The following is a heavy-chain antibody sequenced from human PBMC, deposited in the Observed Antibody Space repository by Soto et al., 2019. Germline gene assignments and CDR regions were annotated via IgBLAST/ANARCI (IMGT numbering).Heavy chain of an antibody. CDR3: ARVKVGGYCSGGSCYSENPYYYGMDV. CDR2: INHSGST. CDR1: GGSFSGYS. Sequence: SETLSLTPGVYGGSFSGYSWSWIGQRPGKGWEWTGEINHSGSTNYNPSLKRRATISVDTSKKQFSLKLSSVTAADTAVYYCARVKVGGYCSGGSCYSENPYYYGMDVWGQGTTVTVSS. D-gene: IGHD2-15*01. J-gene: IGHJ6*02. V-gene: IGHV4-34*01.